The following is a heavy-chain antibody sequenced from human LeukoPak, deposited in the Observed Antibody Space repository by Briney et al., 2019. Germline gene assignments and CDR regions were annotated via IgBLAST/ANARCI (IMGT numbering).Heavy chain of an antibody. V-gene: IGHV4-31*03. D-gene: IGHD3-22*01. CDR1: GRSISSGGYF. CDR3: ARASSEPYYYDSSGYLDY. CDR2: IYYSGST. J-gene: IGHJ4*02. Sequence: SQTLSLTCTVSGRSISSGGYFWSWIRQHPGKGLEWIGYIYYSGSTYYNPSLKSRVTISVDTSKNQFSLKLSSVTAADTAVYYCARASSEPYYYDSSGYLDYWGQGTLVTVSS.